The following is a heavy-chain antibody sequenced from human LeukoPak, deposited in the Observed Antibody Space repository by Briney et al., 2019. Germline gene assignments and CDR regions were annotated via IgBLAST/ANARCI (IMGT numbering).Heavy chain of an antibody. CDR1: GYTFTRYY. D-gene: IGHD3-3*01. CDR3: ARYLESPVYEGWFDP. V-gene: IGHV1-2*02. CDR2: INPNSGGT. J-gene: IGHJ5*02. Sequence: GASVKVSCKASGYTFTRYYMHWVRQAPGQGLEWMGWINPNSGGTNYAQKCQGRVPMTRDTSISTAYMELSRLRSDDTAVYYCARYLESPVYEGWFDPWGQGTLVTVSS.